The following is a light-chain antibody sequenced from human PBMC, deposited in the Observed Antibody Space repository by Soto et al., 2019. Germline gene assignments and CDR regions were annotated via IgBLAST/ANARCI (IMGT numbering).Light chain of an antibody. CDR3: QQYNNWPPWT. J-gene: IGKJ1*01. CDR1: QSVSGN. V-gene: IGKV3-15*01. CDR2: GAS. Sequence: EIVMTQSPATLSVSPGERATLSCRVSQSVSGNLAWYQQKPGQAPRLLIYGASTRATAIPARFSGSGSGTEFTLTISSLQSEDFAVYYCQQYNNWPPWTFGQGTKVEIK.